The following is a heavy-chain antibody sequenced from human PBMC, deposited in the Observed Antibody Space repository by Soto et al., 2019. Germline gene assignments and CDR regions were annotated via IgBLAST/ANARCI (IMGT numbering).Heavy chain of an antibody. Sequence: SETLSLTCTVSAASITSYSWSWVRQTPGKGLEWIGYISSSGGTNYNPSLNSRVTISTHTSNNQFSLRLNSVTAEDTAAYYCARAISIYGVVTYGLDVWGQGTTVTV. CDR2: ISSSGGT. CDR1: AASITSYS. V-gene: IGHV4-4*08. D-gene: IGHD3-3*01. CDR3: ARAISIYGVVTYGLDV. J-gene: IGHJ6*02.